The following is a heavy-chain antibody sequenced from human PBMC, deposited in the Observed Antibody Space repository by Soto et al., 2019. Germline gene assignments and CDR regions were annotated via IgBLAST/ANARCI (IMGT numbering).Heavy chain of an antibody. Sequence: QVQLQESGPGLVKPSETLSLTCTVSGGSISSYYWSWIRQPPGKGLEWIGYIYYSGSTIYNPSLKSRVTISVDTYKTQCSLKLSSVTAADTAVYYCGRASGTYYSYGMDVWGQGTTVTVFS. D-gene: IGHD1-1*01. CDR1: GGSISSYY. CDR3: GRASGTYYSYGMDV. V-gene: IGHV4-59*01. J-gene: IGHJ6*02. CDR2: IYYSGST.